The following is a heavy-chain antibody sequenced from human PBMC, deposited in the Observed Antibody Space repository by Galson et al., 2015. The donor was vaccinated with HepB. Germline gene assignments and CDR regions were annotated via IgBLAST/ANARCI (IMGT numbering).Heavy chain of an antibody. Sequence: SVKVSCKASGGTFSSYTISWVRQAPGQGLEWMGRIIPILGIANYAQKFQGRVTITADKSTSTAYMELSSLRSEDTAVYYCARWAYCGGDCSRLRYFDLWGRGTLVTVSS. D-gene: IGHD2-21*02. J-gene: IGHJ2*01. V-gene: IGHV1-69*02. CDR3: ARWAYCGGDCSRLRYFDL. CDR1: GGTFSSYT. CDR2: IIPILGIA.